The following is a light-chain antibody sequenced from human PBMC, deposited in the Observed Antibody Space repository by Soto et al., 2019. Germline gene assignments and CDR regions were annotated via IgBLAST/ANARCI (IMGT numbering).Light chain of an antibody. J-gene: IGKJ2*01. V-gene: IGKV1-5*01. CDR2: DAS. CDR1: QSISSW. Sequence: DIQMTQSPSTLSASVGDRVTITCRARQSISSWLAWYQQKPGKAPKLLIYDASSLESGVPSRFSGSGSGTAFTLTISSLQPDDFATYYCQQYNSYTYTFGQGTKLAIK. CDR3: QQYNSYTYT.